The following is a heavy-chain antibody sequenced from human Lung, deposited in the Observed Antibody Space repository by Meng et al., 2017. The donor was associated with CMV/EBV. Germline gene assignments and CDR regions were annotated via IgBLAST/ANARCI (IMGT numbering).Heavy chain of an antibody. V-gene: IGHV3-21*01. CDR1: GFSFSGYS. J-gene: IGHJ3*02. CDR2: ISSNGNYI. D-gene: IGHD1-1*01. Sequence: GGSLTLSCAASGFSFSGYSMNWVRQAPGGGLEFVATISSNGNYIYYTDSMKGCFAISRDDARSSLHLQMSSLRVEDTALYYCVCRGCEMLTTNDALDIWGQGTMVTVSS. CDR3: VCRGCEMLTTNDALDI.